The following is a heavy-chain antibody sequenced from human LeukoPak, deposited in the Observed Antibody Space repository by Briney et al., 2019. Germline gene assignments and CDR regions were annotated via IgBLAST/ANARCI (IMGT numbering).Heavy chain of an antibody. V-gene: IGHV1-46*01. D-gene: IGHD2-21*02. CDR2: INPSGGST. Sequence: ASVKVSCKASGYTFTSYYMHWVRQAPGQGLEWMGIINPSGGSTSYAQKFQGRVTMTRDTSTSTVYMELSSLRSEDTAVYYCARAIVVVTATPGADYWGQGTLVTVSS. J-gene: IGHJ4*02. CDR1: GYTFTSYY. CDR3: ARAIVVVTATPGADY.